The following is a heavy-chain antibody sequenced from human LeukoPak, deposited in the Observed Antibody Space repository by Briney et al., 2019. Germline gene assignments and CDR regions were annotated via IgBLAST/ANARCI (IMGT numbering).Heavy chain of an antibody. CDR1: GYTFTSYD. J-gene: IGHJ3*02. Sequence: ASVKVSCKASGYTFTSYDINWVRQATGQGLEWMGWMNPNSGNTGYAQKFQGRVTMTRNTSISTAYMELSSLRSEDTAVYYCASRTGIAAAGTDAFDIWGQGTMVTVPS. CDR3: ASRTGIAAAGTDAFDI. CDR2: MNPNSGNT. D-gene: IGHD6-13*01. V-gene: IGHV1-8*01.